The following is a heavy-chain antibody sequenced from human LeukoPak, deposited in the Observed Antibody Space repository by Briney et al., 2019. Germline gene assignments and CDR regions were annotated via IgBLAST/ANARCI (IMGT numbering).Heavy chain of an antibody. Sequence: PGGSLRLSCAASGFTFSSYAMSWVRQAPGKGLGWVSAITASGGSTYYADSVKGRFTISRDNSKNTLYLQMNSLRAEDTAVYYCAKDLSAFDHWGQGTLVTVSS. CDR2: ITASGGST. CDR3: AKDLSAFDH. J-gene: IGHJ4*02. CDR1: GFTFSSYA. V-gene: IGHV3-23*01.